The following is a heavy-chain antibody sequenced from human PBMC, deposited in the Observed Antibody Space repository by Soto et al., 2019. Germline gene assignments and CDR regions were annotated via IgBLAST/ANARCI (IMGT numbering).Heavy chain of an antibody. Sequence: GALRLSCAASGFTFSRYAMSWVRQAPGKGLEWVSTVTGGGHTTYNADSVNGRFTISRDNSKNTLYLQMNNLRAEDTAIYYCASSSGDLDVYGMDIWGPGTTVTVSS. CDR1: GFTFSRYA. CDR2: VTGGGHTT. J-gene: IGHJ6*02. D-gene: IGHD3-10*01. CDR3: ASSSGDLDVYGMDI. V-gene: IGHV3-23*01.